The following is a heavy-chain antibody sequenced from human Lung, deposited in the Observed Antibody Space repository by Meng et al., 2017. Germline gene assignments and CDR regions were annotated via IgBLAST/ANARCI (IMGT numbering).Heavy chain of an antibody. V-gene: IGHV1-2*06. CDR3: ASDEYISAAGKLFGDY. D-gene: IGHD6-13*01. J-gene: IGHJ4*02. Sequence: QTAGASGKPACNPPVYTSAAFCTHSLCQVPGDGLERITRIDPNYDTTHYAHTFQGRVTMTSDTSISTVYMEMNGLSPDHTAVYDCASDEYISAAGKLFGDYWGQGTLVTVSS. CDR1: VYTSAAFC. CDR2: IDPNYDTT.